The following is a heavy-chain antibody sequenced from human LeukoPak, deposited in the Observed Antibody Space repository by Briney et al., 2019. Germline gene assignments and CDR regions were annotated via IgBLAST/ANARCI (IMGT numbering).Heavy chain of an antibody. J-gene: IGHJ4*02. CDR3: ARVSKEAFGRGYFDY. V-gene: IGHV4-61*02. CDR2: IYTSGST. CDR1: GGSISSGSYY. D-gene: IGHD3-3*02. Sequence: ASETLSLTCTVSGGSISSGSYYWSWIRQPAGKGLEWIGRIYTSGSTNYNPSLKSRVTISVDTSKNQFSLKLSSVTAADTAVYYCARVSKEAFGRGYFDYWGQGTLVTVSS.